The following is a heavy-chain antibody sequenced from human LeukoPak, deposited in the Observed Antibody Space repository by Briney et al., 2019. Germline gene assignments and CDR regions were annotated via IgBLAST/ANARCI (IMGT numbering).Heavy chain of an antibody. J-gene: IGHJ1*01. CDR1: GFTFSSYG. CDR3: AQNGIAVAPFQH. CDR2: ISYDGSNK. Sequence: GRSLRLSCAASGFTFSSYGMHWVRQAPGKGLEWVAVISYDGSNKYYADSVKGRFTISRDNSKNTLYLQMNSLRAGDTAVYYCAQNGIAVAPFQHWGQGTLVTVSS. V-gene: IGHV3-30*03. D-gene: IGHD6-19*01.